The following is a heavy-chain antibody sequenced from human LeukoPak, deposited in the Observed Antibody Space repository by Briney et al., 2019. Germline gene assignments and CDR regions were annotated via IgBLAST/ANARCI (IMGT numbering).Heavy chain of an antibody. D-gene: IGHD4-11*01. Sequence: SVKVSCKASGGTFSSYAISWVRQAPGQGLEWMGGIIPIFGTANYAQKFQGRVTITTEESTSTAYMELSSLRSEDTAVYYCATTTYSNRRRYYYYMDVWGKGTTVTVPS. CDR2: IIPIFGTA. J-gene: IGHJ6*03. CDR3: ATTTYSNRRRYYYYMDV. CDR1: GGTFSSYA. V-gene: IGHV1-69*05.